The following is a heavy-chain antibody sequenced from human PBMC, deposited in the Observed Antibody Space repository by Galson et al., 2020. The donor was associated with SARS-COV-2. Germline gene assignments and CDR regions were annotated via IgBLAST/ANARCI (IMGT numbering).Heavy chain of an antibody. CDR3: VRGFDY. CDR2: IYYSGST. J-gene: IGHJ4*02. Sequence: SQTLSLTCTVSGGSIRSYYWSWIRQPPGKGLEWIGYIYYSGSTNYNPSLKSRVTISVDTSKNQFSLKLSSVTAADTAVYYCVRGFDYWGQGTLVTVAS. V-gene: IGHV4-59*01. CDR1: GGSIRSYY.